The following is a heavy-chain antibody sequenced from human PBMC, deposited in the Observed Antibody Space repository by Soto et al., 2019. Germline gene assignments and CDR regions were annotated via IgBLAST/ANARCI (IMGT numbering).Heavy chain of an antibody. CDR2: LAPSGGST. D-gene: IGHD2-15*01. CDR1: GYTFTSYY. J-gene: IGHJ4*02. Sequence: QVQLVQSGAEVKKPGASVKVSCKASGYTFTSYYLHWVRQAPGQGLEWMGLLAPSGGSTTYAQKFTGRVTMTRDTSTSTVFMELSSLRSEDTAVYYCSRDLVHLVVVPDHWGQGTLVTVSS. V-gene: IGHV1-46*03. CDR3: SRDLVHLVVVPDH.